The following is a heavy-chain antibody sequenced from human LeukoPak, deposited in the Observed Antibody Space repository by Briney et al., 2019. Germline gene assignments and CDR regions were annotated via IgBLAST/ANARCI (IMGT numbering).Heavy chain of an antibody. CDR2: INLNSGGT. CDR1: GYTFTAYY. V-gene: IGHV1-2*02. D-gene: IGHD2-21*02. Sequence: ASVKVSRKASGYTFTAYYMHWVRQAPGQGLEWMGWINLNSGGTNSAQKFQGRVTMTRDTSISAAYMELSRLGSDDTAVYYCARVAGGDWYYFDFWGQGTLVTVSS. CDR3: ARVAGGDWYYFDF. J-gene: IGHJ4*02.